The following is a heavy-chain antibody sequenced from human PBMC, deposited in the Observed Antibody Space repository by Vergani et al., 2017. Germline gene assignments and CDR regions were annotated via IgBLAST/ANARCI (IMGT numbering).Heavy chain of an antibody. CDR1: GGSVSSGSYY. CDR3: AREPTVGGATPRGYFDY. CDR2: IYYSGST. Sequence: QVQLQESGPGLVKPSETLSLTCTVSGGSVSSGSYYWSWIRQPPGKGLEWIGYIYYSGSTNYNPSLKSRVTISVDTSKNQFSLKLSSVTAADTAVYYCAREPTVGGATPRGYFDYWGQGTLVTVSS. J-gene: IGHJ4*02. V-gene: IGHV4-61*01. D-gene: IGHD3-16*01.